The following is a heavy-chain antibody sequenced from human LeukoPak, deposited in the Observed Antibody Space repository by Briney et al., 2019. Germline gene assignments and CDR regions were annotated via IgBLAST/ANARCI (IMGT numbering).Heavy chain of an antibody. CDR3: AKGIGSGSYYLFDY. CDR1: GFTLSTNA. Sequence: GGSLRLSCLTSGFTLSTNAMSWVRQAPGKGLEWISGISGSGASTYYADSVKGRFTISRDNSKNTLYLQMNSLRAEDTAVYYCAKGIGSGSYYLFDYWGQGTLVTVSS. CDR2: ISGSGAST. D-gene: IGHD3-10*01. J-gene: IGHJ4*02. V-gene: IGHV3-23*01.